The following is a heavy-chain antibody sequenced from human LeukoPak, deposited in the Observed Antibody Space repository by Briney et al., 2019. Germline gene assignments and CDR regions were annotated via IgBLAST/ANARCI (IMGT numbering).Heavy chain of an antibody. CDR1: GFTFSDYY. V-gene: IGHV3-11*01. D-gene: IGHD3-16*02. Sequence: GGSLRLSCAASGFTFSDYYMSWIRQAPGKGLEWVSYISSSGSTIYYADSVKGRFTISRDNAKNSLYLQMNSLRAEDTAVYYCARDLYDYVWGSYRTIDHWGQGTLVTVSS. CDR3: ARDLYDYVWGSYRTIDH. J-gene: IGHJ4*02. CDR2: ISSSGSTI.